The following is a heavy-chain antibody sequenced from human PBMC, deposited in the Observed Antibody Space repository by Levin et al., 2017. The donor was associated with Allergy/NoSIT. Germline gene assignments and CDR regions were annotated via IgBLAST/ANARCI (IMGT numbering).Heavy chain of an antibody. CDR2: ISYDGSNK. J-gene: IGHJ4*02. D-gene: IGHD3-10*01. CDR3: ARVAEGGSGSYYNDWCFDY. CDR1: GFTFSSYA. Sequence: QAGESLKISCAASGFTFSSYAMHWVRQAPGKGLEWVAVISYDGSNKYYADSVKGRFTISRDNSKNTLYLQMNSLRAEDTAVYYCARVAEGGSGSYYNDWCFDYWGQGTLVTVSS. V-gene: IGHV3-30-3*01.